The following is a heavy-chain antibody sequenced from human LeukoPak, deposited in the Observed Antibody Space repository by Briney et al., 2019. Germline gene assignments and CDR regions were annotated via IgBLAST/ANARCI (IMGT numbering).Heavy chain of an antibody. J-gene: IGHJ4*02. CDR1: GFTFSDYA. CDR2: IGFNGVTR. V-gene: IGHV3-23*01. CDR3: AKGTARLLRPLFDS. D-gene: IGHD3-22*01. Sequence: PGGSLRLSCAASGFTFSDYAMTWVRQAPGKGLEWVSVIGFNGVTRSYAPSVRDRFVISRDNSKSTLNLQMNSLRPGDSAIYYCAKGTARLLRPLFDSWGQGILVTVSS.